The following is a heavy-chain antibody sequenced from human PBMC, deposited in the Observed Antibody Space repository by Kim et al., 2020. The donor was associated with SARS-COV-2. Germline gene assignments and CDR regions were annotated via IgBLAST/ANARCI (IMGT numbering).Heavy chain of an antibody. CDR2: ISWNSGSI. CDR1: GFTFGDYV. D-gene: IGHD6-19*01. J-gene: IGHJ3*02. Sequence: GGSLRLSCAASGFTFGDYVMHWVRQAPGKGLEWVSGISWNSGSIGYADSVKGRFTISRDNAKNSLYLQMNSLRAEDTALYYCAKDLRWLARGAFDIWGQG. V-gene: IGHV3-9*01. CDR3: AKDLRWLARGAFDI.